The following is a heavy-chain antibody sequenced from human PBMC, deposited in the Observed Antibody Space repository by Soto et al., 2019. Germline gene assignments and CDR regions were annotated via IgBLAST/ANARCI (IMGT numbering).Heavy chain of an antibody. V-gene: IGHV3-7*01. CDR2: INPAGNVQ. CDR1: GLTFSISW. J-gene: IGHJ3*02. CDR3: ATANTPYAFDM. Sequence: VQLVESGGGLVQPGESLRLSCTASGLTFSISWMTWVRQAPVEGLEWVSNINPAGNVQHYADSVKERFTISRDNAKNSLFLQMSGLRVEDTAVYYCATANTPYAFDMWGQGTMVTVSS.